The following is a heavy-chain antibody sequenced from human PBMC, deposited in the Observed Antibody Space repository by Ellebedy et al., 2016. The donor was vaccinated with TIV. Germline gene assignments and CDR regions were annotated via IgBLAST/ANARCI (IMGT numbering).Heavy chain of an antibody. Sequence: PGGSLRLSCAPSGFIFSHYHLHWVRQAPGNGLEWVALIWSDGSEEYYAASVKGRFTLSRDNSKNTLYLQMNSLTAKDTAVYYGSREVLGGQGDMDVWGQGTTVTVSS. J-gene: IGHJ6*02. CDR2: IWSDGSEE. V-gene: IGHV3-33*01. CDR1: GFIFSHYH. D-gene: IGHD3-10*01. CDR3: SREVLGGQGDMDV.